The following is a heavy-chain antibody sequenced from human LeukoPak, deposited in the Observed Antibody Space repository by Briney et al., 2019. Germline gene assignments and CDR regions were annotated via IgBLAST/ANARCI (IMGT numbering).Heavy chain of an antibody. D-gene: IGHD6-13*01. V-gene: IGHV1-18*01. CDR2: ISAYNGNT. CDR1: GYTFTSYG. J-gene: IGHJ3*02. CDR3: ARDRSKAAQDAFDI. Sequence: ASVKVSCKASGYTFTSYGISWVRQAPGQGLEWMGWISAYNGNTNYAQKLQGRVTMTTDTSTSTAYMELRSLRSDDTAVYYCARDRSKAAQDAFDIWGQGTMVTVSS.